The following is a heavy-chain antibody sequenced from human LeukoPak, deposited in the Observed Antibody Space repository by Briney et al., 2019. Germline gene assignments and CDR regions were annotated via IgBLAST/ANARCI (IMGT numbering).Heavy chain of an antibody. Sequence: ASVKVSCKASSYTFIRYGVSWVRQAPGHGLEWMGWINTYHSNTSYVQRLQGKLTMTTDTSTSTAYMELRSLRSDDTAVYYCASPLGYCTTSSCYATPYYYYGLDIWGLGTTVTVSS. CDR1: SYTFIRYG. D-gene: IGHD2-2*01. CDR3: ASPLGYCTTSSCYATPYYYYGLDI. J-gene: IGHJ6*02. V-gene: IGHV1-18*01. CDR2: INTYHSNT.